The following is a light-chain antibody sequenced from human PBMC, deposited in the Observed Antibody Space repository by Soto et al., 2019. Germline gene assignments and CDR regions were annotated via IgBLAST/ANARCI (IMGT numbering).Light chain of an antibody. CDR2: GAS. CDR1: QSVGSNY. Sequence: IVLTQSPCTLSLSPGERATLSCRASQSVGSNYLAWYQQKLGQAPRLLMYGASTRATDIPDRFSGSGSGTDFTLTITSLEPEDFAVYYCHQYGSSGLTFGGGTKVDIK. V-gene: IGKV3-20*01. J-gene: IGKJ4*01. CDR3: HQYGSSGLT.